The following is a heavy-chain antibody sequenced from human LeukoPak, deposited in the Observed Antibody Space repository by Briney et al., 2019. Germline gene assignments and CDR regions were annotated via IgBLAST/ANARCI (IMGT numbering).Heavy chain of an antibody. Sequence: SVKVSCKASGYTFTGYYMHWVRQAPGQGLEWMGGIIPIFGTANYAQKFQGRVTITADESTSTVYMELSSLRSEDTAVYYCARSRSDCSSTSCFMGWDLYYYYDMDVRGKGTTVNVSS. CDR3: ARSRSDCSSTSCFMGWDLYYYYDMDV. J-gene: IGHJ6*03. CDR2: IIPIFGTA. V-gene: IGHV1-69*13. D-gene: IGHD2-2*01. CDR1: GYTFTGYY.